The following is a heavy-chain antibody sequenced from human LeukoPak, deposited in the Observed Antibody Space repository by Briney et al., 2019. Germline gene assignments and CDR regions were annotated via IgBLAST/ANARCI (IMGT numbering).Heavy chain of an antibody. Sequence: GGSLRLSCAASGFTFSSYAMHWVRQAPGKGLEWVAVISYDGSNKYYADSVKGRFTISRDNSKNTLYLQMNSLRAEDTAVYYCAKGLTVVVPAATWFDPWGQGTLVTVSS. D-gene: IGHD2-2*01. J-gene: IGHJ5*02. CDR1: GFTFSSYA. CDR2: ISYDGSNK. V-gene: IGHV3-30*04. CDR3: AKGLTVVVPAATWFDP.